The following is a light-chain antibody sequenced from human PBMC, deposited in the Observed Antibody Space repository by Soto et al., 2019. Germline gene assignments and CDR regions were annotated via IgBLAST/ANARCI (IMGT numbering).Light chain of an antibody. V-gene: IGLV2-14*03. CDR3: ISYTSSSTAYV. Sequence: QSVLTQPASLSGSPGQSITISCPGTSSDVGGYNYVSWYQQHPGKAPKLMIYDVSNRPSGVSNRFSGSKSGNTASLTISGLQAEDEADYYCISYTSSSTAYVFGTGTKVTVL. J-gene: IGLJ1*01. CDR1: SSDVGGYNY. CDR2: DVS.